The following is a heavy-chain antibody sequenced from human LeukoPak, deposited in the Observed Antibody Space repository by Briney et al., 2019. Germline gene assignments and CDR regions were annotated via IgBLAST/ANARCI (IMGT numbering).Heavy chain of an antibody. CDR2: ISGSGGST. V-gene: IGHV3-23*01. CDR1: GFTFSDYY. CDR3: AKGPVLRYFDWLLNVDY. J-gene: IGHJ4*02. D-gene: IGHD3-9*01. Sequence: PGGSLRLSCAASGFTFSDYYMSWVRQAPGKGLEWVSAISGSGGSTYYADSVKGRFTISRDNSKNTLYLQMNSLRAEDTAVYYCAKGPVLRYFDWLLNVDYWGQGTLVTVSS.